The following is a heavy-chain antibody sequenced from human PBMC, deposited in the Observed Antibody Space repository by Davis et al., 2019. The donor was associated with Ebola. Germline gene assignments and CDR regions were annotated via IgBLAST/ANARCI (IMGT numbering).Heavy chain of an antibody. Sequence: GESLKISCAASGFTFRSYDMHWVRQATGKGLEWVSAIGAAGDTYYPVSAKGRFTISRDNAKNTVYLQMNSLRAEDTAVYYCARVASGDLNRWFDRWGQGTLVTVSS. J-gene: IGHJ5*02. V-gene: IGHV3-13*01. CDR2: IGAAGDT. D-gene: IGHD2-21*02. CDR1: GFTFRSYD. CDR3: ARVASGDLNRWFDR.